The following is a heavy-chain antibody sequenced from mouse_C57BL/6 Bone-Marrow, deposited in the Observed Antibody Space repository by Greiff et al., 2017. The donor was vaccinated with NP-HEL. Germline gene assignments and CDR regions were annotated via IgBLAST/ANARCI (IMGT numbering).Heavy chain of an antibody. CDR3: ARCGYGSHLAY. CDR2: INPGCGGA. V-gene: IGHV1-54*01. Sequence: QVQLQQSGAELVRPGTSVKVSCKASGYAFTNYSIEWVKQRPGQGLEWIGVINPGCGGANSNEKFKVKATLTADKTSSTDYMQLSSQTSEDAAVYFCARCGYGSHLAYWGQGTLVTVSA. J-gene: IGHJ3*01. D-gene: IGHD1-1*01. CDR1: GYAFTNYS.